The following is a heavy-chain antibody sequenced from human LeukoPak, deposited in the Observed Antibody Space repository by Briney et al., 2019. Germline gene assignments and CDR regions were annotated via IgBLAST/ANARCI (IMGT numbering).Heavy chain of an antibody. CDR2: IPHSGST. Sequence: PSETLSLTCTVSGGSMIKYYWNWIRQPPGKGLEWIGYIPHSGSTNYNPSLKNRVTISVDTSKNQFSLKLSSVTAADTAVYYCASGEDSFPVDYWGQGTLVTVSS. D-gene: IGHD6-6*01. V-gene: IGHV4-59*08. CDR1: GGSMIKYY. J-gene: IGHJ4*02. CDR3: ASGEDSFPVDY.